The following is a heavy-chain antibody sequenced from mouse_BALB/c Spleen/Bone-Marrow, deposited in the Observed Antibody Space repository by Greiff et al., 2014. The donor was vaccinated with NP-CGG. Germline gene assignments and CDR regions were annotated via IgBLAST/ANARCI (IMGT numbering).Heavy chain of an antibody. CDR3: ARWGYGSSYVGYFDV. CDR2: ILPGSGST. D-gene: IGHD1-1*01. CDR1: GYTFSRYW. V-gene: IGHV1-9*01. Sequence: VQLQQSGAELMKPGASVKISCKATGYTFSRYWIEWVKQRPGHGLEWIGEILPGSGSTNYNEKFKGKATFTADTSSNTAYMQLSSLTSEDSAVYYCARWGYGSSYVGYFDVWGAGTTVTVFS. J-gene: IGHJ1*01.